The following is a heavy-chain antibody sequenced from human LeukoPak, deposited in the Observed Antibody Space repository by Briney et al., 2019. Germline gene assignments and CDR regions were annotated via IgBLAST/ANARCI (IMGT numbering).Heavy chain of an antibody. CDR3: AKGNDSSGYYPFPPY. CDR2: ISWNSGSI. D-gene: IGHD3-22*01. Sequence: SLRLSCAASGFTFDDYAMHWVRQAPGKGLEWVSGISWNSGSIGYADSVKGRFTISRDNAKNSLYLQMNSLRAEDTALYYCAKGNDSSGYYPFPPYWGQGTLVTVSS. CDR1: GFTFDDYA. V-gene: IGHV3-9*01. J-gene: IGHJ4*02.